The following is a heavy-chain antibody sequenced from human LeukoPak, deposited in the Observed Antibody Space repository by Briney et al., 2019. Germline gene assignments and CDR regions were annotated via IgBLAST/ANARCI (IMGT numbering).Heavy chain of an antibody. CDR1: GASISSYY. CDR3: ARESERWPFDY. V-gene: IGHV4-59*01. Sequence: SETLSLTRTVSGASISSYYWSWIRQPPGKGLEWIGYIFHSGSTNYNPSLKSRVTISVDTSKNQFSLKLSSVTAADTAVYYCARESERWPFDYWGQGTLVAVSS. D-gene: IGHD5-24*01. CDR2: IFHSGST. J-gene: IGHJ4*02.